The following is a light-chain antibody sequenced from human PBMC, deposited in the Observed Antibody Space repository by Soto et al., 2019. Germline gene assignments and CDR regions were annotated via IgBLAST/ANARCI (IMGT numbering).Light chain of an antibody. Sequence: QSALTQPPSASGTPGQRVTISCSGSSSNIGSKYVYWYQQLPGTAPKLLIYRNNQRPSGVPDRFSGSKSGTSASLAISGLRAEDEADYYCAAWDAGVSGPAFGGGTQLTVL. CDR2: RNN. CDR1: SSNIGSKY. CDR3: AAWDAGVSGPA. J-gene: IGLJ2*01. V-gene: IGLV1-47*01.